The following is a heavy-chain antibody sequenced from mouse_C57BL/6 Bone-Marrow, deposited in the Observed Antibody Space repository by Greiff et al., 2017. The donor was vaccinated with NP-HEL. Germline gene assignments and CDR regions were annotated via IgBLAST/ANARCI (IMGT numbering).Heavy chain of an antibody. J-gene: IGHJ2*01. Sequence: DVHLVESGEGLVKPGGSLKLSCAASGFTFSSYAMSWVRQTPEKRLEWVAYISSGGDYIYYADTVKGRFTISRDNARNTLYLQMSSLKSEDTAMYYCTSEDGYYDYWGQGTTLTVSS. CDR3: TSEDGYYDY. V-gene: IGHV5-9-1*02. CDR2: ISSGGDYI. D-gene: IGHD2-3*01. CDR1: GFTFSSYA.